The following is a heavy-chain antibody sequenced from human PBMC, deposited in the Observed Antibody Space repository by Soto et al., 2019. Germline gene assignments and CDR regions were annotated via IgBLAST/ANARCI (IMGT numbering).Heavy chain of an antibody. V-gene: IGHV3-48*03. CDR3: ARDMATTQAFDY. CDR1: GFIFKAYE. Sequence: EVQLVESGGGLVQPGGSLRLSCSASGFIFKAYEMNWVRQAPGKGLEWISDISTSGSTIYYADSVKGRFTFSRDNARDSLYLQMNSLRDEDTAVYYCARDMATTQAFDYWGQGILVTVSS. J-gene: IGHJ4*02. D-gene: IGHD5-12*01. CDR2: ISTSGSTI.